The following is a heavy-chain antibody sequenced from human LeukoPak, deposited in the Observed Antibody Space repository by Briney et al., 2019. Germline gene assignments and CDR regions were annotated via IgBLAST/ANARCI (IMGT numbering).Heavy chain of an antibody. Sequence: GGSLRLSCAASGFTFSSYAMSWVRQAPGKGLEWVSAISGSGGSTYYADSVKGRFTISRDNSKNTLYLQMNSLRAEDTAVYYCTKDSGYSSTPEAFDIWGQGTMVTVSS. D-gene: IGHD6-13*01. V-gene: IGHV3-23*01. CDR3: TKDSGYSSTPEAFDI. CDR2: ISGSGGST. CDR1: GFTFSSYA. J-gene: IGHJ3*02.